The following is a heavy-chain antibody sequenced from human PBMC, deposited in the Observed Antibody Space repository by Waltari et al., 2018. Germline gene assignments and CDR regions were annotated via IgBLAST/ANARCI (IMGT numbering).Heavy chain of an antibody. CDR2: IRSKANNYAT. CDR3: SRLVDNGGDFD. V-gene: IGHV3-73*01. J-gene: IGHJ4*02. CDR1: SA. D-gene: IGHD2-21*02. Sequence: SAIHWLRQASGKGLEWVGRIRSKANNYATAYAASVKGRFTISRDDSKNTAFLQMNSLKTEDTAVYYCSRLVDNGGDFDWGQGTLVTVSS.